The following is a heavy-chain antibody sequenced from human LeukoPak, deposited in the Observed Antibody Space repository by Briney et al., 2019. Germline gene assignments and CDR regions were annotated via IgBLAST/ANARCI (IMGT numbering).Heavy chain of an antibody. CDR3: AREPRGTPGAFDI. Sequence: GGSLRLSCAASGFTFSDYYLTWIRQAPGKGLEWVSYISGSGSTIYYADSVKGRFTISRDNAKNSLYLQMNSLRAEDTAVYYCAREPRGTPGAFDIWGQGTMVTVSS. CDR1: GFTFSDYY. D-gene: IGHD1-1*01. J-gene: IGHJ3*02. CDR2: ISGSGSTI. V-gene: IGHV3-11*04.